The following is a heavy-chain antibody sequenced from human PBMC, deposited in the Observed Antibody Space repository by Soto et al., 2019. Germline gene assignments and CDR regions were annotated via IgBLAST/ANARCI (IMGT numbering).Heavy chain of an antibody. J-gene: IGHJ6*03. CDR1: GYTFTSYG. V-gene: IGHV1-18*01. D-gene: IGHD2-2*01. CDR3: ARQLPIPYYYHYMDV. Sequence: ASVKVSCKASGYTFTSYGISWVRQAPGQGLEWMGWISAYNGNTNYAQKLQGRVTMTTDTSTSTAYMELRSLRSDDTAVYYCARQLPIPYYYHYMDVWGKGTTVTVSS. CDR2: ISAYNGNT.